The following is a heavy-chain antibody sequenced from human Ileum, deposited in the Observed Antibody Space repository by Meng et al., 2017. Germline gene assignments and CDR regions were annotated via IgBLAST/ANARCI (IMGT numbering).Heavy chain of an antibody. CDR2: VYPSDSET. CDR1: GNSFNNYW. CDR3: ARFGGASFSKFQYDY. Sequence: GESLKISCKGSGNSFNNYWIGWVRQMPGKGLEWMGIVYPSDSETKYSPSFQGQVIISADKSINTAYLQWSSLKASDTAVYYCARFGGASFSKFQYDYWGQGTLVTVS. J-gene: IGHJ4*02. D-gene: IGHD2-21*01. V-gene: IGHV5-51*01.